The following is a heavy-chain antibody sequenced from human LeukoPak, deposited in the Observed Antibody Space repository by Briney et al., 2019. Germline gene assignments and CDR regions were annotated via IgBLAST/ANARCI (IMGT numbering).Heavy chain of an antibody. CDR2: IKSKTDGGTT. Sequence: PGGSLRLSCAASGFTFSNAWMSWVRQAPGKGLEWVGRIKSKTDGGTTDYAAPVKGRFTISRDDSKNTLYLQMNSLKTEDTAVYYCTIPGPPLRFLEWLRIWGQGTLVTVSS. D-gene: IGHD3-3*01. CDR1: GFTFSNAW. CDR3: TIPGPPLRFLEWLRI. V-gene: IGHV3-15*01. J-gene: IGHJ4*02.